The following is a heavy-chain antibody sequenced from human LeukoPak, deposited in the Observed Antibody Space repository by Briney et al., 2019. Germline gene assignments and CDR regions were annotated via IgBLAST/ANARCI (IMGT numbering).Heavy chain of an antibody. CDR1: GGSFSGYY. Sequence: SETLSLTCAVYGGSFSGYYWSWIRQPPGKGLEWIGEINHSGSTNYNPSLKSRVTISVDTSKNQFSLKLSSVTAADTAVYYCAISKRGYFDYWGQGTLVTVSS. D-gene: IGHD3-10*01. V-gene: IGHV4-34*01. CDR2: INHSGST. CDR3: AISKRGYFDY. J-gene: IGHJ4*02.